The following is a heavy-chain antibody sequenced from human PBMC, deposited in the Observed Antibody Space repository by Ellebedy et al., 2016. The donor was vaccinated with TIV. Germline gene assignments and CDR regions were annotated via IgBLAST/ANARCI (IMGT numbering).Heavy chain of an antibody. CDR1: GFSLSTSRLS. Sequence: SGPTLVKPTQTLTLTCTFSGFSLSTSRLSVSWIRQPPGKAVEWLARIDWDDDKFYSTSLRTRLTISKDSSENQVVLTMTNMDPEDTATYYCARISSGWGFDYWGQGALVTVSS. CDR3: ARISSGWGFDY. V-gene: IGHV2-70*17. CDR2: IDWDDDK. D-gene: IGHD6-19*01. J-gene: IGHJ4*02.